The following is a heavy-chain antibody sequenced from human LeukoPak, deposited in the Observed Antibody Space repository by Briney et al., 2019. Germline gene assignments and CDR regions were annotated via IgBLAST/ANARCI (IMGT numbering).Heavy chain of an antibody. D-gene: IGHD4-17*01. V-gene: IGHV4-59*01. CDR3: AREDPQTTVPEGMDV. CDR1: GGSISYYY. J-gene: IGHJ6*02. Sequence: SETLSLTCTVSGGSISYYYWSWIRQSPGKGLEWIGYIYYSGTTNYNPSLKSRVTISVDTSKNQFSLQLRSVTAADTAVYYYAREDPQTTVPEGMDVWGQGTTVTVSS. CDR2: IYYSGTT.